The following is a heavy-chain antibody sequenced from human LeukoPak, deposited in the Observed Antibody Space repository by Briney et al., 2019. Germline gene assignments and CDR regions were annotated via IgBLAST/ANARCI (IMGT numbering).Heavy chain of an antibody. D-gene: IGHD4-17*01. CDR2: ISYDGSNK. Sequence: GGSLRLSCATSGFTFTRYWMSWIRQAPGKGLEWVAVISYDGSNKYYADSVKGRFTISRDNSKNTLYLQMNSLRAEDTAVYYCAKLSNDYGDYVFFDAFDIWGQGTMVTVSS. CDR1: GFTFTRYW. J-gene: IGHJ3*02. V-gene: IGHV3-30*18. CDR3: AKLSNDYGDYVFFDAFDI.